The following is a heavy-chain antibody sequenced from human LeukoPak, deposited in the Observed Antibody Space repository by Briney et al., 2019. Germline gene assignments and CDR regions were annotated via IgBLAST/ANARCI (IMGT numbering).Heavy chain of an antibody. CDR3: VLRGVVKPY. D-gene: IGHD3-10*01. CDR1: GFAFSTYW. V-gene: IGHV3-7*01. Sequence: GSLRLSCAASGFAFSTYWMSWVRQAPGKGLEWVANIKQDGSEKYYVDSVKGRFTISGDNAKNSLYLQMNSLRAEDTALYYCVLRGVVKPYWGQGTLVTVSS. J-gene: IGHJ4*02. CDR2: IKQDGSEK.